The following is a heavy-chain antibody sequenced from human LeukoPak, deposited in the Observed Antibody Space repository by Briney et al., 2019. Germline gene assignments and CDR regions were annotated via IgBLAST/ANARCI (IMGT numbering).Heavy chain of an antibody. D-gene: IGHD3-22*01. CDR2: IYTSGST. CDR1: GGSISSYY. V-gene: IGHV4-4*07. CDR3: ARDSHYYDSSGYSPFDC. J-gene: IGHJ4*02. Sequence: SETLSLTCTVSGGSISSYYWSWIRQPAGKGLEWIGRIYTSGSTNYNPSLKSRVTMSVDTSKNQFSLKLSSVTAADTAVYYCARDSHYYDSSGYSPFDCWGQGTLVTVSS.